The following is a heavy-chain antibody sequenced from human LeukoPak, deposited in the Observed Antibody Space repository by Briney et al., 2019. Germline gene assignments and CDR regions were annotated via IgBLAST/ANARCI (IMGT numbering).Heavy chain of an antibody. CDR1: GYTLTELS. D-gene: IGHD3-16*02. CDR3: ARGDYVWGSYRILIFDY. J-gene: IGHJ4*02. V-gene: IGHV1-24*01. CDR2: FDPEDGET. Sequence: ASVKVSCKVSGYTLTELSMHWVRQAPGKGLEWMGGFDPEDGETIYAQKFQGRVTMTEDTSTDTAYMELSSLRSEDTAVYYCARGDYVWGSYRILIFDYWGQGTLVTVSS.